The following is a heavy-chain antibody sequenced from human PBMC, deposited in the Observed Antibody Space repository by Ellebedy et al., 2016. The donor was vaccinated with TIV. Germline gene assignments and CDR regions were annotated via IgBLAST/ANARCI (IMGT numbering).Heavy chain of an antibody. CDR2: INHSGST. V-gene: IGHV4-34*01. CDR3: ARVIVSSEAFDI. CDR1: GGSFSGYY. Sequence: SETLSLTCAVYGGSFSGYYWSWIRQPPGKGLEWIGEINHSGSTNYNPSLKSRVTISVDTSKNQFSLKLSSVTAADTAVYYCARVIVSSEAFDIWGQGTMVTVSS. J-gene: IGHJ3*02. D-gene: IGHD2-15*01.